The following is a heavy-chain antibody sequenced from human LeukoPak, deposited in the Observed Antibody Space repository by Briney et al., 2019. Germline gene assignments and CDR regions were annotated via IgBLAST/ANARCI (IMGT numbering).Heavy chain of an antibody. V-gene: IGHV3-23*01. Sequence: GGSLRLSCAASGFTFSSYAMSWVRQAPGKGLEWVSAISSSGGGTYYADSVKGRFTISRDDSKNTLYLQMNSLRAEDTAVYYCAKDLAVANDYWGQGTLVTVSS. CDR1: GFTFSSYA. CDR3: AKDLAVANDY. J-gene: IGHJ4*02. CDR2: ISSSGGGT. D-gene: IGHD6-19*01.